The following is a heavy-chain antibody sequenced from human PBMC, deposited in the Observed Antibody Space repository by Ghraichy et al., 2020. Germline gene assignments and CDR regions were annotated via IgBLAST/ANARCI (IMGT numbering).Heavy chain of an antibody. J-gene: IGHJ6*02. CDR2: INPNSGGT. Sequence: ASVKVSCKASGYTFTGYYMHWVRQAPGQGLEWMGWINPNSGGTNYAQKFQGRVTMTRDTSISTAYMELSRLRSDDTAVYYCARGEYSSSWYGSHYYGMDVWGQGTTVTVSS. V-gene: IGHV1-2*02. D-gene: IGHD6-13*01. CDR1: GYTFTGYY. CDR3: ARGEYSSSWYGSHYYGMDV.